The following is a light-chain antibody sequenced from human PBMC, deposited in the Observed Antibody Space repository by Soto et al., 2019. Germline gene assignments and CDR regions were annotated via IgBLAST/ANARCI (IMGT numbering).Light chain of an antibody. V-gene: IGKV3-20*01. Sequence: EIVLTQSPGTLSLSPGERATLSCRASQSVSDSYLAWYQQKPGQAPSLLIYASSRATGIPDRFSGSGSGTDFTLTISRLEPEDVAVYYCQHYGTSGLFGPGTKVDIK. J-gene: IGKJ3*01. CDR1: QSVSDSY. CDR2: AS. CDR3: QHYGTSGL.